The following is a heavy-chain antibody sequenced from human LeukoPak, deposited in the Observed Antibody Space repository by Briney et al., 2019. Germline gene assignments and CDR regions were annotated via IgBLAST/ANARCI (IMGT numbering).Heavy chain of an antibody. Sequence: SETLSLTCTVSGGSISSYWWSWVRQPPGKGLEWIGHIFHSGSTTYNASLQSRVTISVDTSKNQFSLDLSSVTAADTALYYCARFTRYHSGGYYLDYWGQGTLVTVSS. D-gene: IGHD3-22*01. CDR3: ARFTRYHSGGYYLDY. J-gene: IGHJ4*02. CDR1: GGSISSYW. V-gene: IGHV4-59*08. CDR2: IFHSGST.